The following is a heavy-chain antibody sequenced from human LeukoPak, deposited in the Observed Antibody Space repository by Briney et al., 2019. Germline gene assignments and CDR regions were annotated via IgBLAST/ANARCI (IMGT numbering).Heavy chain of an antibody. Sequence: GGSLRLSCAASGFTFSTYAMSWVRQAPGKGLEWVSAISGSGGSTYYADSVKGRLTFSRDNSKNTLSLQLNSLRAEDTAVYYCAKGRSAGGVRQIALDYWGQGTLVTVSS. CDR1: GFTFSTYA. D-gene: IGHD3-10*01. CDR3: AKGRSAGGVRQIALDY. CDR2: ISGSGGST. V-gene: IGHV3-23*01. J-gene: IGHJ4*02.